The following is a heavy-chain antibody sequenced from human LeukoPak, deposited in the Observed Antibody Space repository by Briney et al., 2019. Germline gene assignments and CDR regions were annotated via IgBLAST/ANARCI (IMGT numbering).Heavy chain of an antibody. D-gene: IGHD2-2*01. CDR2: IIPIFGTA. Sequence: SVKVSCKASGGTFSSCAISWVRQAPGQGLEWMGGIIPIFGTAYYAQKFQGRVTITADESTRTAYMELSSLRSEDTAVYYCARDTRHRYCPSPSCYRGWFDPWGQGTLVTVSS. J-gene: IGHJ5*02. V-gene: IGHV1-69*13. CDR1: GGTFSSCA. CDR3: ARDTRHRYCPSPSCYRGWFDP.